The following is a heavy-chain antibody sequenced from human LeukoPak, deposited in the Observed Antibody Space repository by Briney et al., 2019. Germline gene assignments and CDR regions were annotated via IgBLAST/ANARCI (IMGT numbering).Heavy chain of an antibody. CDR3: AREETDAFDI. CDR1: GFTVSSNY. CDR2: IYSGGST. Sequence: PGGSLRLSCAASGFTVSSNYMSWVRQAPGKGLEWVSVIYSGGSTYYADSVKGRLTISRDNAKKSLYLEMNSLRAEDTAVYYCAREETDAFDIWGQGTMVTVSS. J-gene: IGHJ3*02. V-gene: IGHV3-53*01.